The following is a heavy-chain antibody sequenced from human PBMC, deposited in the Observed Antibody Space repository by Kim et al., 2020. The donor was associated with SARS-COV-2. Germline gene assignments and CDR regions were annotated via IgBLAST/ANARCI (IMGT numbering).Heavy chain of an antibody. CDR1: GGSFSGYY. Sequence: SETLSLTCAVYGGSFSGYYWSWIRQPPGKGLEWIGEINHSGSTNYNPSLKSRVTISVDTSKNQFSLKLSSVTAADTAVYYCARGRGGIRSFDYWGQGTLVTVSS. J-gene: IGHJ4*02. D-gene: IGHD2-15*01. V-gene: IGHV4-34*01. CDR3: ARGRGGIRSFDY. CDR2: INHSGST.